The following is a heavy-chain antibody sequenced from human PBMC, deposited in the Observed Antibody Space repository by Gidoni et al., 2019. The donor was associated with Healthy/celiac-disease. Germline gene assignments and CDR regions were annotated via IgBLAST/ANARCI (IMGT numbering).Heavy chain of an antibody. CDR1: GFTFSSYA. D-gene: IGHD3-22*01. CDR2: ISGSGGST. J-gene: IGHJ3*02. Sequence: EVQLLESGGGLVQPGGSLRLSCAASGFTFSSYAMSWVRQAPGKGLEWVSAISGSGGSTYYADSVKGRFTISRDNSKNTLYLQMNSLRAEDTAVYYCAFRQEYYYDSSGYYGAFDIWGQGTMVTVSS. V-gene: IGHV3-23*01. CDR3: AFRQEYYYDSSGYYGAFDI.